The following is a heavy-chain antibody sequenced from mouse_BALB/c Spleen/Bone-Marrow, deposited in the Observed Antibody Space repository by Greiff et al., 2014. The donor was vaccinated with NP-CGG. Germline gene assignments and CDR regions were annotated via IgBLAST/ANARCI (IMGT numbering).Heavy chain of an antibody. J-gene: IGHJ2*01. CDR3: SRSHRGYYFDY. CDR1: GFSLTTYG. V-gene: IGHV2-2*02. D-gene: IGHD6-1*01. Sequence: QVQLQQSGPGLVQPSQSLSITCTVSGFSLTTYGVHWVRQSPGKGLEWLGVIWTGGSTDYNAAFISRLTISKDNSKSQVFFEMNSLQANDTAIYYCSRSHRGYYFDYWGQGTALTVSS. CDR2: IWTGGST.